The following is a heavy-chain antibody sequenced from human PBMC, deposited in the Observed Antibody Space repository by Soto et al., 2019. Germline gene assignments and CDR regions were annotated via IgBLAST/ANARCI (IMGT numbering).Heavy chain of an antibody. D-gene: IGHD3-16*01. CDR2: INEYGSVI. V-gene: IGHV3-74*01. CDR3: TREIGGRGAY. J-gene: IGHJ4*02. CDR1: GFTFSSYW. Sequence: DVQLLESGGGLVRPGGSLRLSCAASGFTFSSYWMHWVRQVPGKGLVWVSRINEYGSVINYADSVKGRFTIFRDNSKNTLYLEMNSLRAEDAAVYYCTREIGGRGAYWGQGTLVTVSS.